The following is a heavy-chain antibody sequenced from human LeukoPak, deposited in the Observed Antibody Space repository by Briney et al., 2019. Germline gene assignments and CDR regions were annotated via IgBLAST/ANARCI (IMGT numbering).Heavy chain of an antibody. CDR2: ISSSSTTI. V-gene: IGHV3-48*02. J-gene: IGHJ4*02. D-gene: IGHD3-22*01. CDR1: GFTFSSYS. CDR3: AREVSFRDYYDSSGYNY. Sequence: GGSLRLSCAASGFTFSSYSMNWDRQAPGKGLEWISYISSSSTTIYYADSVKGRFTISRDDAKNSLYLQMNSLRDEDTAVYYCAREVSFRDYYDSSGYNYWGQGTLVTVSS.